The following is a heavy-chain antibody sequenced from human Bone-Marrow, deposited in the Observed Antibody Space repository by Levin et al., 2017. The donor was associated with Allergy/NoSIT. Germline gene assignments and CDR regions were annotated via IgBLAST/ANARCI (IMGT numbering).Heavy chain of an antibody. Sequence: SGGSLRLSCAASGFTFDDYAMHWVRQRPGKGLEWVAGISWNSVNTDYADSVKGRFTVSRDSATNSLLLQMNSLRPEDTALYYCAKDFWHFGVAQVPDSWGRGTLVTVSS. CDR1: GFTFDDYA. J-gene: IGHJ4*02. CDR2: ISWNSVNT. D-gene: IGHD3-3*01. CDR3: AKDFWHFGVAQVPDS. V-gene: IGHV3-9*01.